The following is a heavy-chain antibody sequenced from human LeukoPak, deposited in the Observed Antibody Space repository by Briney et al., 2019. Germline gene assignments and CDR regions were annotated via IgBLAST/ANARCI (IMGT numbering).Heavy chain of an antibody. CDR1: GGTFSSYT. D-gene: IGHD2-15*01. CDR3: ASLGYCSGGSCYSEAYYYMDV. Sequence: SVKVSCKASGGTFSSYTISWVRQAPGQGLEWMGGIIPLFGTANYAQKFQGRVTMTTDTSTSTAYMELRSLRSDDTAVYYCASLGYCSGGSCYSEAYYYMDVWGKGTTVTVPS. CDR2: IIPLFGTA. J-gene: IGHJ6*03. V-gene: IGHV1-69*05.